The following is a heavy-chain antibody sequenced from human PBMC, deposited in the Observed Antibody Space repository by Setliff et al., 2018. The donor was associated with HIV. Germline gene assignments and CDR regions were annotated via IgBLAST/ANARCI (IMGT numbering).Heavy chain of an antibody. CDR3: ATKVYCTNGVCLDAFDT. J-gene: IGHJ3*02. D-gene: IGHD2-8*01. CDR1: GYTVSGNY. CDR2: INPHSGGT. V-gene: IGHV1-2*06. Sequence: ASVKVSCKASGYTVSGNYMHWVRQAPGQGLEWMGRINPHSGGTNYAQKFQGRVTMTSDTSINTAYMELKRLRSDDTAVYYCATKVYCTNGVCLDAFDTWGQGTMVTVSS.